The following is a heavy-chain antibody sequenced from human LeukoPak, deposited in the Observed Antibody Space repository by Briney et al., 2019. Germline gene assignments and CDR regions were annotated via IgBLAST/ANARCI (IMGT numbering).Heavy chain of an antibody. D-gene: IGHD2-15*01. CDR2: IIPILGIA. CDR3: ARWRVSVVAATHDAFDI. V-gene: IGHV1-69*04. CDR1: GGTFSSYA. Sequence: SVTVSCKASGGTFSSYAISWVRQAPGQGLEWMGRIIPILGIANYAQKFQGRVTITADKSTSTAYMELSSLRSEDTAVYYCARWRVSVVAATHDAFDIWGQGTMVTVSS. J-gene: IGHJ3*02.